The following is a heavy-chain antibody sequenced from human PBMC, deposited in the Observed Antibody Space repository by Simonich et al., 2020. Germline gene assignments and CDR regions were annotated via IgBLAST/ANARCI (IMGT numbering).Heavy chain of an antibody. CDR3: ARANERDY. V-gene: IGHV3-21*01. CDR1: GFTFSSYR. Sequence: EVQLVESGGGLVKPGGSLRLSCAASGFTFSSYRMNWVRQAPGKGLEWGASISSSSSYKYYADSVKGRFTISRDNAKNSLYLQMNSLRAEDTAVYYCARANERDYWGQGTLVTVSS. D-gene: IGHD1-1*01. CDR2: ISSSSSYK. J-gene: IGHJ4*02.